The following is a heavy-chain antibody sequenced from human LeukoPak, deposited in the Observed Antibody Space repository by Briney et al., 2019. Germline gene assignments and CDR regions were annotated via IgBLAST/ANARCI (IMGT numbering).Heavy chain of an antibody. CDR2: INSDGSST. Sequence: PGGSLRLSYAASGFSISNFWMHWVRQAPGKGLVWVSRINSDGSSTSYADSVKGRFTISRDNAKNTLYLQMNSLRAEDTAVYYCARVRTPYYYDSSGYLYYFDYWGQGTLVTVSS. V-gene: IGHV3-74*01. CDR3: ARVRTPYYYDSSGYLYYFDY. D-gene: IGHD3-22*01. J-gene: IGHJ4*02. CDR1: GFSISNFW.